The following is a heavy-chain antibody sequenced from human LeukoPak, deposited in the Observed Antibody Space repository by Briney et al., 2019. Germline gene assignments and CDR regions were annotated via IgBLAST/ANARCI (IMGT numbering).Heavy chain of an antibody. J-gene: IGHJ4*02. V-gene: IGHV2-5*02. CDR1: GFSLRTSGVG. CDR2: IYWDDDK. CDR3: ASIYYDSSGYLDY. D-gene: IGHD3-22*01. Sequence: SGPTLVNPTQTLTLTCTFPGFSLRTSGVGVGWIRQPPGKALEWLSLIYWDDDKRYNPSLKSRLNITQENAKTQVVLTITNMDPVDTATYYCASIYYDSSGYLDYWGQGTLVTVSS.